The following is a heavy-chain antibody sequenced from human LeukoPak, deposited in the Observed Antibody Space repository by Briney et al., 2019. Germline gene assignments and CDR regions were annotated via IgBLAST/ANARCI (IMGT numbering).Heavy chain of an antibody. D-gene: IGHD6-13*01. J-gene: IGHJ4*02. V-gene: IGHV1-2*02. Sequence: ASVKVSCKASGYTFTGYYMHWVRQAPGQGLEWMGWINPNSGGTNYAPKFQGRVTMTRDTSISTAYMELSRLRSDDTAVYYCATNLIAAAVDYWGQGTLVTVSS. CDR2: INPNSGGT. CDR3: ATNLIAAAVDY. CDR1: GYTFTGYY.